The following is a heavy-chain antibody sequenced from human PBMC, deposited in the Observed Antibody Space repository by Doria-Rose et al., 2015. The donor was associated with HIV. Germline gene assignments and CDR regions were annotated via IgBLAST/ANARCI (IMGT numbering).Heavy chain of an antibody. CDR2: ISWDSGAT. CDR3: AKAPIIGPKYYFYMDV. D-gene: IGHD3-3*01. V-gene: IGHV3-9*01. CDR1: GFSFESYA. J-gene: IGHJ6*03. Sequence: VQLVQSGGGLAQPGRSLRLSCVGSGFSFESYAMHWVRLAPGKGLEWVAGISWDSGATGNAGSVEGRFTISRDNAKKSVYLEMRSLRPEDTAFYYCAKAPIIGPKYYFYMDVWGKGTSVTVSS.